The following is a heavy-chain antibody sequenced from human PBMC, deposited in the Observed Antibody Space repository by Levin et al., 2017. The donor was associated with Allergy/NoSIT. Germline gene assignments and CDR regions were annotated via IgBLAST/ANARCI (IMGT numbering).Heavy chain of an antibody. CDR1: GFTFNNFA. V-gene: IGHV3-23*01. CDR3: AKTPAPRIQVLLPYYDYYMDV. J-gene: IGHJ6*03. Sequence: GESLKISCAGSGFTFNNFAMNWVRQTPGKGLEWVSSIRGNGGTTYYADSVKGRFTISRDNSKNTLYLQMNSLRTDDTAIYYCAKTPAPRIQVLLPYYDYYMDVWGKGTTVTVSS. D-gene: IGHD2/OR15-2a*01. CDR2: IRGNGGTT.